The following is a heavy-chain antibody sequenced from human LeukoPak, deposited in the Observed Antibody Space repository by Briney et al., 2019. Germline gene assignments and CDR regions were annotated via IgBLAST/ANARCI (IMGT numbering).Heavy chain of an antibody. Sequence: GGSLRLSCAASGFTFSSYGMHWVRQGPGKGLEWVGFIRSKAYGGTTEYAASVKGRFTISRDDSKSIAHLEMNSLKTEDTAVYYCTREGYYDSSGYSDAFDIWGQGTMVTVSS. V-gene: IGHV3-49*04. CDR1: GFTFSSYG. CDR2: IRSKAYGGTT. CDR3: TREGYYDSSGYSDAFDI. J-gene: IGHJ3*02. D-gene: IGHD3-22*01.